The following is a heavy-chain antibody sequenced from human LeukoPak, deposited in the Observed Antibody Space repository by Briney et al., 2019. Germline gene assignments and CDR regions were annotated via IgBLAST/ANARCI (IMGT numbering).Heavy chain of an antibody. Sequence: SETLSLTCTVSGGSISSSSYYWGWIRQPPGKGLEWIGSIYYSGSTYYNPSLKSRVTISVDTSKNQFSLKLSSVTAADTAVYYCARDPDSYCSGGNCYSGFHYFDYWGQGTLVTVSS. D-gene: IGHD2-15*01. CDR3: ARDPDSYCSGGNCYSGFHYFDY. CDR1: GGSISSSSYY. V-gene: IGHV4-39*07. CDR2: IYYSGST. J-gene: IGHJ4*02.